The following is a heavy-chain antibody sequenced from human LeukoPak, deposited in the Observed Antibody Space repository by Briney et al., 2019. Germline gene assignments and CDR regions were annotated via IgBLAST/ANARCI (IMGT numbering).Heavy chain of an antibody. CDR3: ARVFRYCSGGSCYSYYFDY. Sequence: PSQTLSLTCAVSGGSISSGGYSWSWIRQPPGKGLEWIGYIYHSGSTYYNPSLKSRVTISVDRSKNQFSLKLSSVTAADTAVYYCARVFRYCSGGSCYSYYFDYWGQGTLVTVSS. D-gene: IGHD2-15*01. V-gene: IGHV4-30-2*01. CDR2: IYHSGST. CDR1: GGSISSGGYS. J-gene: IGHJ4*02.